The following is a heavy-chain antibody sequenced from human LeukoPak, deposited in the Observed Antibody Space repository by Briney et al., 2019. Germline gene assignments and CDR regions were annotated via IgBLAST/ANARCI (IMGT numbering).Heavy chain of an antibody. CDR1: GGTFSSYA. J-gene: IGHJ4*02. CDR2: IIPIFGTA. D-gene: IGHD3-9*01. Sequence: SVKVSCKASGGTFSSYAISWVRQAPGQGLEWMGGIIPIFGTANYAQKFQGRVTITADESTSTAYMELSSLRSEDTAVCYCASGRYDILTGADYWGQGTLVTVSS. CDR3: ASGRYDILTGADY. V-gene: IGHV1-69*13.